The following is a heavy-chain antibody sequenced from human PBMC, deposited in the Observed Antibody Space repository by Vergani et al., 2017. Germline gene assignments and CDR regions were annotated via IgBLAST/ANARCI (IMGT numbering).Heavy chain of an antibody. J-gene: IGHJ5*02. CDR3: ADLYGDVGFSPS. CDR1: GITFKNAW. D-gene: IGHD7-27*01. V-gene: IGHV3-23*04. Sequence: EVQVVESGGGLIKPGGSLRLSCVVSGITFKNAWINWVRQAPGKGLEWVSGISGQNFRTHYADSVKGRFTISRDDSKNTVYLQINSLRAEDTAFYYCADLYGDVGFSPSWGQGTLVTVSS. CDR2: ISGQNFRT.